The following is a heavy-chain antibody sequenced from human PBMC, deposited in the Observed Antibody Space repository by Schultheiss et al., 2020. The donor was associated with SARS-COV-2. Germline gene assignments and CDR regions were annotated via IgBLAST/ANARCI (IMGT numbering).Heavy chain of an antibody. J-gene: IGHJ4*02. CDR3: AKGLGELSSPIY. Sequence: SETLSLTCTVSGGSISSSSYYWGWIRQPPGKGLEWIGSIYYSGSTYYNPSLKSRVTISVDTSKNQFSLKLSSVTAADTAVYYCAKGLGELSSPIYWGQGTLVTVSS. CDR2: IYYSGST. V-gene: IGHV4-39*01. D-gene: IGHD3-16*02. CDR1: GGSISSSSYY.